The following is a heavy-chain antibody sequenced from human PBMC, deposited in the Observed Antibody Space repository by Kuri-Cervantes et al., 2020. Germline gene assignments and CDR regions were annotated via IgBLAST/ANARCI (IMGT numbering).Heavy chain of an antibody. CDR3: ARAIGYYAAY. CDR1: GFTFSSYW. CDR2: INQDGSKK. Sequence: GGSLRLSCAASGFTFSSYWMSWVRQAPGKGLEWVANINQDGSKKYYVDFVKGRFTISRDNAKNSLYLQMNSLRAEDTAVYYCARAIGYYAAYWGQGTLVTVSS. J-gene: IGHJ4*02. D-gene: IGHD3-22*01. V-gene: IGHV3-7*01.